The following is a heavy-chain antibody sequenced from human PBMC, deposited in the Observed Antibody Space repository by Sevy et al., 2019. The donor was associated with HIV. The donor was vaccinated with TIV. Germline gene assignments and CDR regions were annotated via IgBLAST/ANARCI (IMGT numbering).Heavy chain of an antibody. V-gene: IGHV4-30-4*01. CDR1: GGSISSGDYY. CDR3: ARRGASVDFDY. D-gene: IGHD2-15*01. Sequence: SETLSLTCTVSGGSISSGDYYWSWIRQPPGKGLEWIGYINYSGSTYYNPSLKSRVTISVDTSKNKFSLKLSSVTAADTAVYYCARRGASVDFDYWGQGTLVTVSS. J-gene: IGHJ4*02. CDR2: INYSGST.